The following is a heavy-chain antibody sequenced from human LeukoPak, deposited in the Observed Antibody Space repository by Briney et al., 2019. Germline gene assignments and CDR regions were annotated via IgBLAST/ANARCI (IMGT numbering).Heavy chain of an antibody. Sequence: SETLSLTCAVYGGSFSGYYWSWIRQPPGKGLEWIGEINHSGSTNYNPSLKSRVIISADTSKNQFSLKLSSVTAADTAVYYCVRHSGKNSDFWHPAHFDYWGQGTLVTVSS. CDR3: VRHSGKNSDFWHPAHFDY. V-gene: IGHV4-34*01. CDR2: INHSGST. CDR1: GGSFSGYY. J-gene: IGHJ4*02. D-gene: IGHD3-3*01.